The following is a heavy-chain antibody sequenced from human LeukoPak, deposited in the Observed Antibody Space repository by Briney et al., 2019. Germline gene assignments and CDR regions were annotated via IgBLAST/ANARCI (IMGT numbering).Heavy chain of an antibody. CDR1: GFTFDDYA. CDR3: AKQAGYSSSWYKDAFDI. Sequence: GGSLRLSCAASGFTFDDYATHWVRQAPGKGLEWVSGISWNSGSIGYADSVKGRFTISRDNAKNSLYLQMNSLRAEDTALYYCAKQAGYSSSWYKDAFDIWGQGTMVTVSS. J-gene: IGHJ3*02. CDR2: ISWNSGSI. V-gene: IGHV3-9*01. D-gene: IGHD6-13*01.